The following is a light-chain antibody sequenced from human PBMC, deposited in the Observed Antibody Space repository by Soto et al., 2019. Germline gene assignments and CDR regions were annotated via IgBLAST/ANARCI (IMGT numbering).Light chain of an antibody. CDR2: LAS. Sequence: DIQMTQSPSSLSASLGDRVTVTCRASQKIHNFVSWYQRKPGQAPKLLTFLASTLESGAPSRFGGSGSGTDFTLTISSLQPEDFATYYCQQSFGNPRTFGGGTKVVIK. V-gene: IGKV1-39*01. CDR1: QKIHNF. CDR3: QQSFGNPRT. J-gene: IGKJ4*01.